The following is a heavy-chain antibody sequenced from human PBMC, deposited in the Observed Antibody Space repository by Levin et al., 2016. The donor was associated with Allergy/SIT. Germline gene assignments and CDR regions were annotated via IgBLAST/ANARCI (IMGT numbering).Heavy chain of an antibody. CDR2: INHSGST. V-gene: IGHV4-34*01. CDR1: GGSFSGYY. D-gene: IGHD3-22*01. J-gene: IGHJ4*02. CDR3: ASFDSSGYYYRD. Sequence: SETLSLTCAVYGGSFSGYYWSWIRQPPGKGLEWIGEINHSGSTNYNPSLKSRVTISVDKSKNQFSLKLSSVTAADTAVYYCASFDSSGYYYRDWGQGTLVTVSS.